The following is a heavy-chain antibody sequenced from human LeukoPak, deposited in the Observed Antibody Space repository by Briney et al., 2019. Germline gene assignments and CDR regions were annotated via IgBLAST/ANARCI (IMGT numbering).Heavy chain of an antibody. CDR3: ARSQVYYFDY. Sequence: SQTLSLTCTVSGGSISSGGYSWIWIRQPPGKGLEWIGYIYYSGSTNYNPSLKSRVTISVDTSKNQFSLKLSSVTAADTAVYYCARSQVYYFDYWGQGTLVTVSS. J-gene: IGHJ4*02. CDR1: GGSISSGGYS. V-gene: IGHV4-61*08. CDR2: IYYSGST.